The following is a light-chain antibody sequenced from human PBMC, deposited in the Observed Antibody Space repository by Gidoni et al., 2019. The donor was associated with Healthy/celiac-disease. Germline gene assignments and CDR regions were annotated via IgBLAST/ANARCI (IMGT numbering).Light chain of an antibody. CDR3: QQRSNWPPYT. CDR2: DAS. V-gene: IGKV3-11*01. Sequence: EIVLTQSPATLSLSPGERATLSCRASQSVSSYLAWYQQKPGQAPRILIYDASNRATGIPARFSGSGSGTDFTLTISRLEPEDFAVYYCQQRSNWPPYTFGQGTTLEIK. CDR1: QSVSSY. J-gene: IGKJ2*01.